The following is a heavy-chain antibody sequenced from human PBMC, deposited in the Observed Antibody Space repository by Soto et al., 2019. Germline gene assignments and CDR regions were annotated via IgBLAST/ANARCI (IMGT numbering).Heavy chain of an antibody. V-gene: IGHV5-10-1*01. J-gene: IGHJ4*02. CDR2: IDLTDSYH. Sequence: GASRKISSQGCGYSIGHNWINRVRQLPGKGLEWQSMIDLTDSYHSYNPSYQGHVSFSDDTSIKTADLQWSSRRGSDTAVYYCARRGGPQEDSRGYHYPLYNWVQGTPVTVSS. CDR3: ARRGGPQEDSRGYHYPLYN. D-gene: IGHD3-22*01. CDR1: GYSIGHNW.